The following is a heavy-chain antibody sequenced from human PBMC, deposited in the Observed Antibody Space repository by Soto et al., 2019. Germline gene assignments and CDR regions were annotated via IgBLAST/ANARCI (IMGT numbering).Heavy chain of an antibody. CDR1: GVSISNSSYF. V-gene: IGHV4-39*01. CDR2: IYYSGIT. CDR3: ARHGSN. Sequence: NPSETLSLTCTVSGVSISNSSYFWGWIRRPPGKGLEWIGTIYYSGITYYNPSLKSRVTISVDTSKTQFSLKLTSVTAADTAVYYCARHGSNWGQGTLVTVSS. J-gene: IGHJ4*02.